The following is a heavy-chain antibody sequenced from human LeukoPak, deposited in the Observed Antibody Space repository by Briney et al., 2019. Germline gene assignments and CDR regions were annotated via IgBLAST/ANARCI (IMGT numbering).Heavy chain of an antibody. J-gene: IGHJ4*02. Sequence: GGSLRLSCAASGFTVSSNYMSWVRQAPGKGLEWVSVIYSGGSTYYADSVKGRFTISRDNSKNTLYLQMNSLRAEDTAVYYCARERIYYYDSSGYWEYWGQGTLVTVSS. D-gene: IGHD3-22*01. CDR2: IYSGGST. CDR1: GFTVSSNY. CDR3: ARERIYYYDSSGYWEY. V-gene: IGHV3-66*01.